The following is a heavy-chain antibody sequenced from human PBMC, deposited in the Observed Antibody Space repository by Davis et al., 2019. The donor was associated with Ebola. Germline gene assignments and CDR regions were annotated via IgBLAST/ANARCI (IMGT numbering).Heavy chain of an antibody. V-gene: IGHV4-34*01. D-gene: IGHD4-11*01. CDR2: IDHGGST. J-gene: IGHJ4*02. Sequence: SETLSLTCAVYGGSFSGYYWGWIRQPPGKGLEWIGEIDHGGSTNYNPSLKSRVSLSIHTSENQFSLKLTSVTAADTAIYYCARQTTVPSDYFDYWGQGTLVTVSS. CDR3: ARQTTVPSDYFDY. CDR1: GGSFSGYY.